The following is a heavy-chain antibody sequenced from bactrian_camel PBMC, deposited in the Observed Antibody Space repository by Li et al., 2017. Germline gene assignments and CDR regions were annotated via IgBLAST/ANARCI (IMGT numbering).Heavy chain of an antibody. CDR1: GATSESYC. V-gene: IGHV3S1*01. J-gene: IGHJ4*01. D-gene: IGHD3*01. CDR3: AAGPDVGREKHLTADQVLSIRRNNF. Sequence: VQLVESGGGSVQVGGSLTLSCVASGATSESYCIGWFRQAPGKEREEVAAMYTRSGAAFYADSVQGRFTISRNVLPERLSLQMTRLKAEDTAMYYCAAGPDVGREKHLTADQVLSIRRNNFWGQGTQVTVS. CDR2: MYTRSGAA.